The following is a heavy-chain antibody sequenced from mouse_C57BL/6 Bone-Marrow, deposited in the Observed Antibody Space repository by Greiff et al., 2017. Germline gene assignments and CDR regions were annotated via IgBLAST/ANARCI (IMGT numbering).Heavy chain of an antibody. V-gene: IGHV5-9*01. Sequence: EVMLVESGGGLVKPGGSLKLSCAASGFTFSSYTMSWVRQTPEKRLEWVATISGGGGNTYYPDSVKGRFTISRDNAKITLYLQMSSLRSEDTAFYYCARQVSLEHYYFDYWGQGTPLTVSS. CDR3: ARQVSLEHYYFDY. D-gene: IGHD6-2*01. CDR2: ISGGGGNT. CDR1: GFTFSSYT. J-gene: IGHJ2*01.